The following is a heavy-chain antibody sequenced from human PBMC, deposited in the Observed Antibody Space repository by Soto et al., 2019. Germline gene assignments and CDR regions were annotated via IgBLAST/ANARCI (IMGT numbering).Heavy chain of an antibody. V-gene: IGHV1-2*06. CDR1: GYSFTDYY. CDR2: INPNTGAT. Sequence: ASVKVSCKASGYSFTDYYIHCVRQAPGQGLEWMARINPNTGATNSAQKFQGRVTMTWDSSLSTAYVELSGLASDDTAGYYCERDGDFWSAYSPKGGFTGFVHWGQGSMVTVSS. J-gene: IGHJ4*02. D-gene: IGHD3-3*01. CDR3: ERDGDFWSAYSPKGGFTGFVH.